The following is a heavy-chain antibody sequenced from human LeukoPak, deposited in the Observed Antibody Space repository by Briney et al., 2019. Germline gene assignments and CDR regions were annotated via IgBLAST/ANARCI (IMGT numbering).Heavy chain of an antibody. J-gene: IGHJ5*02. V-gene: IGHV3-30*02. CDR1: GFTFSGYG. Sequence: RGSLRLSCAASGFTFSGYGMHWVRQAPDKGLEWVAVIWYDGNNKYYADSVKGRFTISRDNSKNTLYLQMNSLRAEDTAVYYCAKDSPLYCSSTSCYTSWGQGTLVTVSS. D-gene: IGHD2-2*02. CDR3: AKDSPLYCSSTSCYTS. CDR2: IWYDGNNK.